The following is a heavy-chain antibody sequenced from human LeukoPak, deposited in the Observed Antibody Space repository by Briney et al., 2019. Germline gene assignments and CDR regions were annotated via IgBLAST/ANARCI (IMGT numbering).Heavy chain of an antibody. CDR3: AREGDYTFDY. J-gene: IGHJ4*02. Sequence: ASETLSLTCTVSGGSISSGGYYWSWIRQHPGKGLEWIGYIYHSGSTYYNPSLKSRVTISVDRSKNQFSLKLSPVTAADTAVYYCAREGDYTFDYWGQGTLVTVSS. CDR2: IYHSGST. V-gene: IGHV4-30-2*01. D-gene: IGHD4-17*01. CDR1: GGSISSGGYY.